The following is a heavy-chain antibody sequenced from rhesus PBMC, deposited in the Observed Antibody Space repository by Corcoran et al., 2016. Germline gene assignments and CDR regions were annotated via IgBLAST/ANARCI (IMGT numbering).Heavy chain of an antibody. CDR2: FSGSGGNT. J-gene: IGHJ4*01. D-gene: IGHD6-25*01. V-gene: IGHV4-57*02. Sequence: QLQLQESGPGLVKPSETLSLTCAVSGYSISSGDGWSWIRQPPGKGLEWIGRFSGSGGNTTYNPSLKRRVSNSKDTSKNQFSLKLSSVTAADTAVFYCARRRGSWNYFDYWGQGVLVTVSS. CDR1: GYSISSGDG. CDR3: ARRRGSWNYFDY.